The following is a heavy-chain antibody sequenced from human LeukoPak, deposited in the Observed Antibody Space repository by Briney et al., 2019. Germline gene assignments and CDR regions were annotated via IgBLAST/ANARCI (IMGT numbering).Heavy chain of an antibody. D-gene: IGHD2-15*01. Sequence: SETLSLTCAVYGGSFSGYYWSWIRQPPGKGLEWIGEINHSGSTNYNPSLKSRVTISVDTSKNQFPLKLSSVTAADTAVYYCARGRGWYYYYYYMDVWGKGTTVTVSS. J-gene: IGHJ6*03. CDR1: GGSFSGYY. V-gene: IGHV4-34*01. CDR3: ARGRGWYYYYYYMDV. CDR2: INHSGST.